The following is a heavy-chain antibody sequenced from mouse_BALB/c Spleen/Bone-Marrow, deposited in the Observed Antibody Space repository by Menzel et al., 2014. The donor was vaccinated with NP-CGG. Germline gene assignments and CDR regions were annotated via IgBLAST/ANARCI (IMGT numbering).Heavy chain of an antibody. CDR2: ISTYSGNT. Sequence: QVQLQQPGPEVVRPGVSVKLSCKGSGYAFTAYAMHWVKQSHAESLEWIGLISTYSGNTHYNQDFKGKATMTVDKSSSTAYMELARLTSEDSAIYYCARNFYGSSYFDYWAKAPLSQSPQ. CDR3: ARNFYGSSYFDY. CDR1: GYAFTAYA. D-gene: IGHD1-1*01. J-gene: IGHJ2*01. V-gene: IGHV1-67*01.